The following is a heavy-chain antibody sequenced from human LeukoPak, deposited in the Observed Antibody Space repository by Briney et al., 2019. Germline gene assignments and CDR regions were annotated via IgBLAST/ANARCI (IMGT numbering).Heavy chain of an antibody. CDR1: GFTFSSYV. CDR2: ISYDGSNE. Sequence: GGSLRLSCAASGFTFSSYVMHWVRQAPGKGLEWVAIISYDGSNEYYADSVKGRFTISRDNAKNSLYLEMNSLKPEDTAFYYCTRGDSGNFYWGQGTLVTVSS. D-gene: IGHD1-26*01. V-gene: IGHV3-30*04. J-gene: IGHJ4*02. CDR3: TRGDSGNFY.